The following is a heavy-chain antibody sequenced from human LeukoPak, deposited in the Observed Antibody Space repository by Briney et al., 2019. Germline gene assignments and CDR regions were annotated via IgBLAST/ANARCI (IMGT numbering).Heavy chain of an antibody. CDR2: ISSSGSTI. Sequence: GGSLRLSCAASGFTFSDYYMSWIRQAPGKGLEWVSYISSSGSTIYYADSAKGRFTISRDNAKNSLYLQMNSLRAEDTAVYYCASGKQGETNYFDYWGQGTLVTVSS. D-gene: IGHD3-16*01. V-gene: IGHV3-11*04. J-gene: IGHJ4*02. CDR3: ASGKQGETNYFDY. CDR1: GFTFSDYY.